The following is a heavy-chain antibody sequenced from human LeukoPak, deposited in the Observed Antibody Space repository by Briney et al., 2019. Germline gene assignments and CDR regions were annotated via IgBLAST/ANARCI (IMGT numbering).Heavy chain of an antibody. J-gene: IGHJ5*02. V-gene: IGHV4-39*07. CDR1: GGSISSSSYY. Sequence: PSQTLSLTCTVSGGSISSSSYYWGWIRQPPGKGLEWIGSIYYSGSTYYNPSLRSRVTISVDTSKNQFSLKLSSVTAADTAVYYCARDAVTLPRIAAAGTTNWFDPWGQGTLVTVSS. CDR3: ARDAVTLPRIAAAGTTNWFDP. CDR2: IYYSGST. D-gene: IGHD6-13*01.